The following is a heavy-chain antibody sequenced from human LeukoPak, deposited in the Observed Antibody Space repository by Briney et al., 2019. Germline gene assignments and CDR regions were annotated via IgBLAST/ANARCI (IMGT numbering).Heavy chain of an antibody. CDR3: ARWYCSGGSCNDY. D-gene: IGHD2-15*01. CDR2: IYYSGST. CDR1: GGSISSGGYY. V-gene: IGHV4-31*03. Sequence: SQTLSLTCTVSGGSISSGGYYWSWIRQHPGKGLEWIGYIYYSGSTYYNPSLKSRVTISVDTSKNQFSLKLSSVTAADTAVYYCARWYCSGGSCNDYWGQGTLVTVSS. J-gene: IGHJ4*02.